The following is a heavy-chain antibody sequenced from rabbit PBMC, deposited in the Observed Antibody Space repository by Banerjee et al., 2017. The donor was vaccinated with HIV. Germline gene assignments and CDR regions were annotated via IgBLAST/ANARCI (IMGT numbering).Heavy chain of an antibody. CDR2: INTSSGNT. V-gene: IGHV1S45*01. J-gene: IGHJ4*01. CDR3: ARSGSGDYRRVNL. CDR1: GFSFSNNYV. Sequence: QEQLEESGGDLVKPEGSLTLTCTASGFSFSNNYVMCWVRQAPGKGLEWIACINTSSGNTVYASWAKGRFTISRTSSTTVTLQMTSLTAADTATYFCARSGSGDYRRVNLWGPGTLVTVS. D-gene: IGHD1-1*01.